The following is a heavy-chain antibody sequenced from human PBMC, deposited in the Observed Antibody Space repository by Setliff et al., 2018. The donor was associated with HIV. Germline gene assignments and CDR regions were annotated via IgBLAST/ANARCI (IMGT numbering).Heavy chain of an antibody. D-gene: IGHD1-26*01. CDR2: LNPDTGGT. J-gene: IGHJ5*02. CDR3: AVASIVSTARWNH. V-gene: IGHV1-2*02. Sequence: ASVKVSCKASGHPFSGYYIHWVRQAPGQGFEWMGWLNPDTGGTNYVQNFQGRVTMTRDTSISTAYMDLSSLTSDDTAVYYCAVASIVSTARWNHWGRGTLVTVSS. CDR1: GHPFSGYY.